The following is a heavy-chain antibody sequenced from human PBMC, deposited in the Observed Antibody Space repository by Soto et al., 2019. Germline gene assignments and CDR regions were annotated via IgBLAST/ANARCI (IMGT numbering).Heavy chain of an antibody. Sequence: ASVKVSCKGSGYTFTTYAVQWVRQAPGQRLEWMGWINAGNGNTKYSQKFQGRVSITRDISATTAYMELRSLRSDDTAVYYCAREYYYGSGPTYWGQGTLVTVSS. J-gene: IGHJ4*02. D-gene: IGHD3-10*01. CDR1: GYTFTTYA. CDR3: AREYYYGSGPTY. V-gene: IGHV1-3*01. CDR2: INAGNGNT.